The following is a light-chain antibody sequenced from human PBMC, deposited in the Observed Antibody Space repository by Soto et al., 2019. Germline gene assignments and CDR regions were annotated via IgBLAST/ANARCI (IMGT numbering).Light chain of an antibody. CDR1: HTEIGGYDY. CDR2: DVT. V-gene: IGLV2-14*03. Sequence: QSDLNQAVSGYSFPFGVLHISKTRNHTEIGGYDYVSWYQQHPGGAPKLVIYDVTSRPSGVSNRFSGSKSGFTASLTISGLQAVDDAHYYCSSYRTYRALEVFGTGTKVTVL. J-gene: IGLJ1*01. CDR3: SSYRTYRALEV.